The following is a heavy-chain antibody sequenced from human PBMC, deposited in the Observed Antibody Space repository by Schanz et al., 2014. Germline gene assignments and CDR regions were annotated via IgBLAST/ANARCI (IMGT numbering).Heavy chain of an antibody. J-gene: IGHJ5*02. V-gene: IGHV3-72*01. Sequence: EVQLVESGGGLVQPGGSLKLSCAASGFTFSASAMHWVRQAPGKGLEWVGRITNKPNNYNTEYAASVKGRFTISRDDSRNSLYLQMSSLKTEDTAVYYCAREVGLYDRGWFDPWGQGTLVTVSS. D-gene: IGHD3-22*01. CDR2: ITNKPNNYNT. CDR3: AREVGLYDRGWFDP. CDR1: GFTFSASA.